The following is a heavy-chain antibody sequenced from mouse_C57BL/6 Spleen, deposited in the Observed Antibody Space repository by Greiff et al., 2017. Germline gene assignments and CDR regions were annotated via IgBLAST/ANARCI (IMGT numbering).Heavy chain of an antibody. D-gene: IGHD1-1*01. CDR2: ISSGSSTI. CDR1: GFTFSDYG. CDR3: ARTYYYGSSYLFAY. V-gene: IGHV5-17*01. Sequence: EVKVVESGGGLVKPGGSLKLSCAASGFTFSDYGMHWVRQAPEKGLEWVAYISSGSSTIYYADTVKGRFTIARDKAKNTLFLQMTSLRSEDTAMYYCARTYYYGSSYLFAYWGQGTLVTVSA. J-gene: IGHJ3*01.